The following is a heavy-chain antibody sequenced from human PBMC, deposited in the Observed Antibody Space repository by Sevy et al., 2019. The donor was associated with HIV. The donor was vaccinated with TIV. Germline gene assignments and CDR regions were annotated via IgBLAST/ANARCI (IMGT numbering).Heavy chain of an antibody. V-gene: IGHV3-53*01. CDR1: GFTVSSNY. J-gene: IGHJ6*02. D-gene: IGHD6-19*01. Sequence: GGSLRLSCAASGFTVSSNYMSWVRQAPGKGLEWVSVIYSGGSTYYADSVKGRFTISRDNSKNTLYLQMNSLRAEDTAVYYCARDIAVAGISYYGMDVWGQGTTVTVSS. CDR2: IYSGGST. CDR3: ARDIAVAGISYYGMDV.